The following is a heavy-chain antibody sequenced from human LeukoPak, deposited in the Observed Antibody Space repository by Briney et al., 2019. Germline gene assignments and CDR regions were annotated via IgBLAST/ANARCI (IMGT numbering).Heavy chain of an antibody. Sequence: PSETLSLTCTVSGGSISSSSYYWGWLRQPPGKGLEWSGSIYYSGSTYYNPSLKSRVAISVDTSKNQFSLKLSSVTAADTAVYYCASLGMGSNFDYWGQGTLVTVSS. CDR2: IYYSGST. V-gene: IGHV4-39*07. CDR3: ASLGMGSNFDY. D-gene: IGHD1-26*01. CDR1: GGSISSSSYY. J-gene: IGHJ4*02.